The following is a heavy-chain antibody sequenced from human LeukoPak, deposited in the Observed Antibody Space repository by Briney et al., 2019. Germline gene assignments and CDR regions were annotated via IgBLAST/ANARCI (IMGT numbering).Heavy chain of an antibody. CDR3: ARSAKSGSYPFDY. V-gene: IGHV3-30-3*01. Sequence: GGSLRLSCAASGFTFSSYAMHWVRQAPGKGLEWVAVISYDGSNKYYADSVKGRFTISRDNSKNTLYLQMNSLRAEDTAVYYCARSAKSGSYPFDYWGQGTLVTVSS. J-gene: IGHJ4*02. CDR1: GFTFSSYA. D-gene: IGHD1-26*01. CDR2: ISYDGSNK.